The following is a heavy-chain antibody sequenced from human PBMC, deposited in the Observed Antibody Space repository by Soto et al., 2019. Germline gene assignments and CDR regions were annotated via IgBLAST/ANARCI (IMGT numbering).Heavy chain of an antibody. Sequence: QVQLVQSGAEVKKPGSSVKVSCKASGGTFSSYAISWVRQAPGQGLEWMGGIIPIFGTANYAQKFQGRVTITADESTSTAYMELSSLRSEDTAVYYWARGDGYCSGGSCFHPFDYWGQGTLVTVSS. J-gene: IGHJ4*02. D-gene: IGHD2-15*01. CDR1: GGTFSSYA. V-gene: IGHV1-69*01. CDR2: IIPIFGTA. CDR3: ARGDGYCSGGSCFHPFDY.